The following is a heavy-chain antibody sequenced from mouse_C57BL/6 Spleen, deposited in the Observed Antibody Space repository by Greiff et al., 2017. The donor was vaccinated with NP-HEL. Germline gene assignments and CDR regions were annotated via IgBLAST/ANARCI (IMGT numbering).Heavy chain of an antibody. CDR3: ARQGQRGLCDY. CDR2: IYPSDSET. J-gene: IGHJ2*01. CDR1: GYTFTSYW. D-gene: IGHD3-1*01. Sequence: QVQLQQPGAELVRPGSSVKLSCKASGYTFTSYWMDWVKQRPGQGLEWIGNIYPSDSETHYNQKFKDKATLTVDKSSSTAYMQLSSLTSEDSAVYYCARQGQRGLCDYWGQGTTLTVSS. V-gene: IGHV1-61*01.